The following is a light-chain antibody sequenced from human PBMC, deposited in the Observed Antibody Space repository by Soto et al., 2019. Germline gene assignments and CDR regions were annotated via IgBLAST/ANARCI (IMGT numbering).Light chain of an antibody. CDR2: DTS. Sequence: EIVLTQSPATLSLSPGERATLSCRASQSVSNYLAWYQQKPGQAPRLLIYDTSNRATGIPARFSGRGSGADFALTISSLEPEDFAVYYCQQRGNAVSTFGQGTKLEI. CDR3: QQRGNAVST. J-gene: IGKJ2*01. CDR1: QSVSNY. V-gene: IGKV3-11*01.